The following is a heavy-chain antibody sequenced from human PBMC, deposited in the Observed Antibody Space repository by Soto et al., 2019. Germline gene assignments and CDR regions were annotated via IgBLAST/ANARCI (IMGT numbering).Heavy chain of an antibody. CDR1: GFTVSSNY. J-gene: IGHJ6*02. V-gene: IGHV3-53*04. D-gene: IGHD3-3*01. CDR3: ARGSHYDFWSGYRNSYYYYGMDV. CDR2: IYSGGST. Sequence: GGSLRLSCAASGFTVSSNYMSWVRQAPGKGLEWVSVIYSGGSTYYADSVKGRFTISRHNSKNTLYLQMNSLRAEDTAVYYCARGSHYDFWSGYRNSYYYYGMDVWGQGTTVTVSS.